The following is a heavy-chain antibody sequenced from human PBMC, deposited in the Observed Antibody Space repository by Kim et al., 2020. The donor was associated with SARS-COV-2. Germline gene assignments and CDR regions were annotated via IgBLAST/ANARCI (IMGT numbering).Heavy chain of an antibody. CDR2: ISSSSSYI. D-gene: IGHD3-10*01. J-gene: IGHJ4*02. Sequence: GGSLRLSCAASGFTFSSYSMNWVRQAPGKGLEWVSSISSSSSYIYYADSVKGRFTISRDNAKNSLYLQMNSLRAEDTAVYYCARALVRGHFKIDYWGQGTLVTVSS. V-gene: IGHV3-21*04. CDR1: GFTFSSYS. CDR3: ARALVRGHFKIDY.